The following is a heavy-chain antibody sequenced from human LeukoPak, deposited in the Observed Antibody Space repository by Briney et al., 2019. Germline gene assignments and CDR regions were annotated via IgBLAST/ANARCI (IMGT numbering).Heavy chain of an antibody. J-gene: IGHJ5*02. V-gene: IGHV4-39*07. D-gene: IGHD3-10*01. Sequence: SETLSLTCTVSGGSISSSSYSWGWIRQPPGKGLEWIGNIYYTGSTYYNPSLKSRVTISVDTSKNQFSLKLSSVTAADTAVYYCARGGTYYGSQRENWFDPWGQGTLVTVSS. CDR3: ARGGTYYGSQRENWFDP. CDR2: IYYTGST. CDR1: GGSISSSSYS.